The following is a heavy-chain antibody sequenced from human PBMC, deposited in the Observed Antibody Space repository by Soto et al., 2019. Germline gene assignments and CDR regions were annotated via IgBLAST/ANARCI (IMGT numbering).Heavy chain of an antibody. CDR2: TYYRSKWYS. J-gene: IGHJ4*02. D-gene: IGHD3-10*02. V-gene: IGHV6-1*01. Sequence: PSQTLSLTCAISGDSVSSNNAAWTWIRQSPSRGLEWLGRTYYRSKWYSDYAAAVEGRITINPDTSKNQFSLQLNSVTHEDTAVYYCAGSPFRDLFRGYYFDSWGQGTLVTVSS. CDR3: AGSPFRDLFRGYYFDS. CDR1: GDSVSSNNAA.